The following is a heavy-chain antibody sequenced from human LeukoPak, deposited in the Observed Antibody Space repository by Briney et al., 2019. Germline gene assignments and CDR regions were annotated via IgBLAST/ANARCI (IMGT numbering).Heavy chain of an antibody. Sequence: ASVKVSCKASGGTFSNYAISWVRQAPGQGLEWMGGIIPIFGTANYAQKFQGRVTITADESTSTAYMELSSLRSEDTAVYYCARGGRLTGTTVIDYWGQGTLVTVSS. CDR2: IIPIFGTA. J-gene: IGHJ4*02. CDR1: GGTFSNYA. D-gene: IGHD1-7*01. V-gene: IGHV1-69*13. CDR3: ARGGRLTGTTVIDY.